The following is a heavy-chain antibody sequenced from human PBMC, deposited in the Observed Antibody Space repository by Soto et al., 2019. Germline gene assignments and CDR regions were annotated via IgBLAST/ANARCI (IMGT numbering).Heavy chain of an antibody. D-gene: IGHD2-21*01. CDR3: ARGLHSLFDY. V-gene: IGHV3-33*01. CDR2: IWNDGNNK. J-gene: IGHJ4*02. Sequence: QVQLVESGGGVVQPGGSWSPSFAAPGLPLANNACTWVPRVQGKGRGWVEVIWNDGNNKYYADSVKGRFTISRDNSNNTLYVQMTSLRAEDTAVYYCARGLHSLFDYWGQGTLVTVSS. CDR1: GLPLANNA.